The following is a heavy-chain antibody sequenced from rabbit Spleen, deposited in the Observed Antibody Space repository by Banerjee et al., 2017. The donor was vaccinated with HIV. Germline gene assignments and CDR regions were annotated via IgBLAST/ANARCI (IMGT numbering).Heavy chain of an antibody. CDR2: AYAGSSGST. J-gene: IGHJ2*01. D-gene: IGHD1-1*01. CDR1: GFSFNSGYD. Sequence: QALEESGGGLVKTGASLTLTCKASGFSFNSGYDMCWVRQAPGKGLEWVACAYAGSSGSTYSASWAKGRFTISKPPSTTVTLQMTGLTAADTAAYCCARNYVNTFYPWGPGTLFTVS. V-gene: IGHV1S40*01. CDR3: ARNYVNTFYP.